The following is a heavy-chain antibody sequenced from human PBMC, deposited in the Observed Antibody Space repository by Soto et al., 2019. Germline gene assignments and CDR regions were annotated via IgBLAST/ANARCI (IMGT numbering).Heavy chain of an antibody. CDR1: GGSISSGGYY. CDR3: ARESHAAMVYFDY. D-gene: IGHD5-18*01. Sequence: PSETLSLTCTVSGGSISSGGYYWSWIRQHPGKGLEWIGYIYYSGSTYYNPSLKSRVTISVDTSKNQFSLKLSSVTAADTAVYYCARESHAAMVYFDYWGQGTLVTVS. CDR2: IYYSGST. V-gene: IGHV4-31*03. J-gene: IGHJ4*02.